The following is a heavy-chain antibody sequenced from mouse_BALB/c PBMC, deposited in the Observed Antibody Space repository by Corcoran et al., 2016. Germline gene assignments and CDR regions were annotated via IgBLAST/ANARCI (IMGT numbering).Heavy chain of an antibody. Sequence: QNQLVKSGPELKKPGETVKISCKASGYTFTNYGMNWVKQAPGKDLKWMGWINTYTGEPTYADDFKGRFAFSLETSASTAYLQINNLKNEDTATYFCTREPYAMDYWGQGTSVTVSS. CDR3: TREPYAMDY. CDR1: GYTFTNYG. V-gene: IGHV9-3-1*01. CDR2: INTYTGEP. J-gene: IGHJ4*01.